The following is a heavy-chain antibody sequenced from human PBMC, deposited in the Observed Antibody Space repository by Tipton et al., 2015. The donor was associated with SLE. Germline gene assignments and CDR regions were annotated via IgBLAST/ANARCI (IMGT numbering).Heavy chain of an antibody. V-gene: IGHV3-21*01. D-gene: IGHD3-22*01. CDR2: TSSSSSYI. Sequence: SLRLSCSASGFIFSTYAMHWVRQAPGKGLEWVSSTSSSSSYIYYADSVKGRFTISRDNAKNSLYLQMNSLRAEDTAVYYCARDGGTYYYDSGAFDIWGQGTMVTVSS. J-gene: IGHJ3*02. CDR3: ARDGGTYYYDSGAFDI. CDR1: GFIFSTYA.